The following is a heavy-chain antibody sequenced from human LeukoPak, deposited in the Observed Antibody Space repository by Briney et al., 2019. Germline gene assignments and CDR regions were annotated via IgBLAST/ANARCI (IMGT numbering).Heavy chain of an antibody. J-gene: IGHJ4*02. CDR3: ARHTYSDYIVFNY. D-gene: IGHD4-11*01. CDR1: GGSISSYY. Sequence: PSETLSLTCTVSGGSISSYYWSWIRQPPGKGLEWIGYINYSGSTNYNLSLKSRVTISTDTSKNQFSLKLSSVTAADTAVYYCARHTYSDYIVFNYWGQGTLVTVSS. CDR2: INYSGST. V-gene: IGHV4-59*08.